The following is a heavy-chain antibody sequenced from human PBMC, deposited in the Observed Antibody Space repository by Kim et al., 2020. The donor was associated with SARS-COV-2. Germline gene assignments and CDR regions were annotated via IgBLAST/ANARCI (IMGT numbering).Heavy chain of an antibody. Sequence: DGSNKFYADSVKGRFTISRDNSKNTVWLQMTRLRLEDTSVYYCAREGGSWGQGTLVSVSS. J-gene: IGHJ4*02. V-gene: IGHV3-30*01. CDR2: DGSNK. D-gene: IGHD1-26*01. CDR3: AREGGS.